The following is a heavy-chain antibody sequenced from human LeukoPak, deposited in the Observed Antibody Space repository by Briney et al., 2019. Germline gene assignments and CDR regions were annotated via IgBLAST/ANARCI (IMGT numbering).Heavy chain of an antibody. CDR1: GFTFSSSA. D-gene: IGHD5-18*01. V-gene: IGHV3-23*01. CDR3: AKERRRVDTAMVRSYYFEN. CDR2: ITGNGATT. Sequence: GGSLRLSCAASGFTFSSSAMSWVRQTPGTGLEWVSSITGNGATTYYSDSVKGRFTISRDNSKNTLSLQMNSLRAEDTAVYFCAKERRRVDTAMVRSYYFENWGQGTLVTVSS. J-gene: IGHJ4*02.